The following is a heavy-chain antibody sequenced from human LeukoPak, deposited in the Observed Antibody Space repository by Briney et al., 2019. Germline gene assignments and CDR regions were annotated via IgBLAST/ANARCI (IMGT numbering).Heavy chain of an antibody. J-gene: IGHJ4*02. V-gene: IGHV4-30-4*01. CDR1: GGSISSGDYY. CDR2: IYYSGST. Sequence: SQTLSLTCTVSGGSISSGDYYWSWIRQPPGKGLEWIGYIYYSGSTYYNPSLKRRVTISVDTSKNQFSLKLSSVTAADTAVYYCARVNDSSGYSNYFDYWGQGTLVTVSS. CDR3: ARVNDSSGYSNYFDY. D-gene: IGHD3-22*01.